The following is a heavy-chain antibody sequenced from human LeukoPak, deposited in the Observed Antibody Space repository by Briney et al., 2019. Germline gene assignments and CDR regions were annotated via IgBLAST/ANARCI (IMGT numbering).Heavy chain of an antibody. CDR1: GFTFSSYA. V-gene: IGHV3-23*01. CDR2: ICTGGGGT. CDR3: AKIVVVVAATHGFDY. Sequence: PGGSLRLSCAASGFTFSSYAMNWVRQAPGKGLEWVSAICTGGGGTYYADSVQGRFTISRDNSKNTLYLQMNSLRAEDTAIYYCAKIVVVVAATHGFDYWGQGTLVTVSS. J-gene: IGHJ4*02. D-gene: IGHD2-15*01.